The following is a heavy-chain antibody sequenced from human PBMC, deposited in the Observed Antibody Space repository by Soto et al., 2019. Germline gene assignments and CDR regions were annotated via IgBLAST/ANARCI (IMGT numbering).Heavy chain of an antibody. Sequence: QVQLQQWGAGLLKPSETLSLTCAVYGGSFSGYYWSWIRQPPGKGLEWIGEINHSGSPNHNPSLKRRLTISVDTSKNRFARKLGPLPAADSAVYYCARGSRTTSGAKPVSVPFDPWGQGTLVTVSS. J-gene: IGHJ5*02. CDR2: INHSGSP. D-gene: IGHD4-17*01. V-gene: IGHV4-34*01. CDR1: GGSFSGYY. CDR3: ARGSRTTSGAKPVSVPFDP.